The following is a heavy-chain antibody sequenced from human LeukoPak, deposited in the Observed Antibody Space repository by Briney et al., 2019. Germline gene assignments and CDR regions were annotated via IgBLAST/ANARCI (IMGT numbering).Heavy chain of an antibody. CDR3: ARSCRPSCFYYMDV. Sequence: GGSLRLSCAASGFTVSSYAMHWVRQAPGKGLEYVSAISSNGGSTYYANSVKGRFTISRDNSKNTLYLQMGSLRAEDMAVYYCARSCRPSCFYYMDVWGKGTTVTVSS. CDR2: ISSNGGST. V-gene: IGHV3-64*01. CDR1: GFTVSSYA. J-gene: IGHJ6*03.